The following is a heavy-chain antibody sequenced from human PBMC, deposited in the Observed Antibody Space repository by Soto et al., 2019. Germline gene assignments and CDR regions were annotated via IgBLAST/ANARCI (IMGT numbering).Heavy chain of an antibody. V-gene: IGHV3-74*01. CDR1: GFTFSSYW. J-gene: IGHJ6*02. CDR3: APDTYDIPGGMDV. CDR2: INSDGSST. D-gene: IGHD3-9*01. Sequence: EVQLVESGGGLVQPGGSLRLSCAASGFTFSSYWMHWVRQAPGKGLVWVSRINSDGSSTSYADSVKGRFTISRDNAKNTLYLQMNSLRAEDTAVYYCAPDTYDIPGGMDVWGQGTTVTVSS.